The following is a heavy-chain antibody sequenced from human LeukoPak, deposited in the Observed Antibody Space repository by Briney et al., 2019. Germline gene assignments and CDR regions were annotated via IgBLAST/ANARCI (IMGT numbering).Heavy chain of an antibody. CDR1: GGSFSGYY. CDR3: ARRIAVAGYYFDY. CDR2: INHRGST. D-gene: IGHD6-19*01. J-gene: IGHJ4*02. V-gene: IGHV4-34*01. Sequence: SETLSLTCAVYGGSFSGYYWSWIRQSPGKGLEWIGEINHRGSTNYNPSLKRRVTISVDTSKNQFSLKLSSVTAADTAVYYCARRIAVAGYYFDYWGQGTLVTVSS.